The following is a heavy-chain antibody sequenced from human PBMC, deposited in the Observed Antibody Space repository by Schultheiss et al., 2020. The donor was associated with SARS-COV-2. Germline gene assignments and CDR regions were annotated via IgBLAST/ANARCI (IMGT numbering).Heavy chain of an antibody. V-gene: IGHV4-4*07. Sequence: GSLRLSCTVSGGSISSYYWSWIRQPPGKGLEWIGRIYTSGSTNYNPSLKSRVTMSVDTSKNQFSLKLSSVTAADTAVYYCARDRGDIVVVPAARYYYYYYMDVWGKGTTVTVSS. J-gene: IGHJ6*03. D-gene: IGHD2-2*01. CDR3: ARDRGDIVVVPAARYYYYYYMDV. CDR2: IYTSGST. CDR1: GGSISSYY.